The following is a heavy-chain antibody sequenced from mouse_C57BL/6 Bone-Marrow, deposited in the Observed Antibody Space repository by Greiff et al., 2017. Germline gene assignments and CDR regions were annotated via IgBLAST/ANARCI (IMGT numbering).Heavy chain of an antibody. V-gene: IGHV5-2*03. J-gene: IGHJ4*01. CDR3: ARHGYGGDYAMDY. CDR1: EYDFPSHD. Sequence: EVMLVESGGGLVQPAESLKLSCASNEYDFPSHDMSWVRKTPEKRLELVAAINSDGGSTSYPDTMERRFIISRDNTKRSLYLQMSSLRSEDTALYYCARHGYGGDYAMDYWGQGTLVTVSS. CDR2: INSDGGST. D-gene: IGHD2-2*01.